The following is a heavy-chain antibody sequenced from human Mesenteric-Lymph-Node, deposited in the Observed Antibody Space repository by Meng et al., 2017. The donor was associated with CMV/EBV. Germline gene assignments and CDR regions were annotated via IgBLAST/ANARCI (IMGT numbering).Heavy chain of an antibody. CDR3: ARDSLVAARISPSSSWVH. CDR2: ISYDGSNK. Sequence: GESLKISCAASGFTFSSYAMHWVRQAPGKGLEWVAVISYDGSNKYYADSVKGRFTISRDNSKNTLYLQMNSLRAEDTAVYYCARDSLVAARISPSSSWVHWGQGTLVTVSS. J-gene: IGHJ4*02. D-gene: IGHD6-13*01. V-gene: IGHV3-30-3*01. CDR1: GFTFSSYA.